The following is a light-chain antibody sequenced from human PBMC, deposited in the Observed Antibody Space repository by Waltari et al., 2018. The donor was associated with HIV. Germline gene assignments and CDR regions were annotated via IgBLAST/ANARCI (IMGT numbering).Light chain of an antibody. CDR3: QQYFVTPFT. Sequence: DIVMTQSPDSLPVSLGERATINCKSIQSVLYISNNQNYLAWYQQKPGQPPKLLIYWASTRESGVPDRFSGSGSGTDFTLTISSLQAEDVAVYYCQQYFVTPFTFGGGTKIQIK. V-gene: IGKV4-1*01. CDR1: QSVLYISNNQNY. J-gene: IGKJ4*01. CDR2: WAS.